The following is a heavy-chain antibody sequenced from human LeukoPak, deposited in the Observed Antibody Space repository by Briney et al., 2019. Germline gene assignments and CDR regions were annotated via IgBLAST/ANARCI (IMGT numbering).Heavy chain of an antibody. J-gene: IGHJ4*02. CDR3: ARGNYYYGSGSYYPFDY. V-gene: IGHV4-59*01. Sequence: SETLSLTCTVSGGSISSYYWSWIRQPPGKGLEGIGYIYSSGPTNYTPSLNSRVTISVDTSKNQFSLKLSSVTAADTAVYYCARGNYYYGSGSYYPFDYWGQGTLVTVSS. CDR2: IYSSGPT. D-gene: IGHD3-10*01. CDR1: GGSISSYY.